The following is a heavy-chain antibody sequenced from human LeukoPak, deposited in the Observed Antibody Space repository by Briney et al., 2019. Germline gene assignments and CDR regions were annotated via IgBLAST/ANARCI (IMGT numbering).Heavy chain of an antibody. CDR2: ISYDGSNK. CDR1: GFTFSSYA. V-gene: IGHV3-30*04. J-gene: IGHJ4*02. Sequence: GGSLRLSCAASGFTFSSYAMHWVRQAPGKGLEWVAVISYDGSNKYYADSVKGRFTISRDNSKNTPYLQMNSLRAEDTAVYYCARVLLWFGEPSDFDYWGQGTLVTVSS. CDR3: ARVLLWFGEPSDFDY. D-gene: IGHD3-10*01.